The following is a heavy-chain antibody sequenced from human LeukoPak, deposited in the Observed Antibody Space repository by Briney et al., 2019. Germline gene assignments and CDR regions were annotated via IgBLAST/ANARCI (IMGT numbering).Heavy chain of an antibody. CDR2: IRYDGSNK. V-gene: IGHV3-30*02. CDR1: GFTFSIYG. J-gene: IGHJ6*02. Sequence: PGGALRLSCAASGFTFSIYGMHWGRDAPGKGREWGAFIRYDGSNKYYADSVKGRFTISRDNSKNTLYLQMNSLGAEDTAVYYCEKAGREVRGVIKLYYYGMDVWGQGTTVTVSS. D-gene: IGHD3-10*01. CDR3: EKAGREVRGVIKLYYYGMDV.